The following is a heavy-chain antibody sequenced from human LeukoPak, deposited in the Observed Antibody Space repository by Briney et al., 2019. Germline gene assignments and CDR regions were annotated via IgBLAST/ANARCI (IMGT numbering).Heavy chain of an antibody. CDR2: IDWDDDK. V-gene: IGHV2-70*11. D-gene: IGHD1-26*01. J-gene: IGHJ4*02. Sequence: SGPTLVNPTQTLTLTCTFSGFSLSTSGMCVSWIRQPPGKALEWLARIDWDDDKYYSTSLKTRLTISKDTSKNQVVLTMTNMDPVDTATYYCARISTSSGSYQTFDYWGQGTLVTVSS. CDR3: ARISTSSGSYQTFDY. CDR1: GFSLSTSGMC.